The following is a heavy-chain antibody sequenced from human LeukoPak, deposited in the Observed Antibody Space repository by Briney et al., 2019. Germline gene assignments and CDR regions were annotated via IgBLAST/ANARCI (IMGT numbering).Heavy chain of an antibody. CDR1: GYTFTSHY. CDR2: INPSVGST. J-gene: IGHJ4*02. D-gene: IGHD2-21*02. Sequence: ASVKVSCRASGYTFTSHYMHWVRQAPGQGLEWMGVINPSVGSTSYPQKFQGRVTMSRDTSISTAYMELSSLSSEDTAVYFCARTTSMTASGYDYWGQGTLVTVSS. V-gene: IGHV1-46*01. CDR3: ARTTSMTASGYDY.